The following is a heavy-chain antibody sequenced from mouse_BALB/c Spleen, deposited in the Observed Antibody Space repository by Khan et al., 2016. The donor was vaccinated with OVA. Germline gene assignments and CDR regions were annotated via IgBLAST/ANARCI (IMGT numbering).Heavy chain of an antibody. J-gene: IGHJ3*01. D-gene: IGHD2-14*01. V-gene: IGHV1-26*01. CDR1: GYSFTNYY. CDR3: ARGYDYFAY. Sequence: VQLMQSGPDLVKPGASVKMSCKASGYSFTNYYVNWVKQSPGKSLECIGCVNPNTGNTNYNQKFKGKAILTVDTSSSTAYMELRSLTSEDAAVYYCARGYDYFAYWGQGTLVTVSA. CDR2: VNPNTGNT.